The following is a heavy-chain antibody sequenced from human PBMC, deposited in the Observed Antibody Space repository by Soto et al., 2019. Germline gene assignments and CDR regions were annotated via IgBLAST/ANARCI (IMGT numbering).Heavy chain of an antibody. Sequence: QVQLVESGGGVVQPGRSLRLSCAAFGFTFSSYAMHWVRQAPGKGLEWVAVISYDGSNKYYADSVKGRFTISRDNSKNTLYLQMNSLRAEDTAVYYCARDTYDILTGYPDYWGQGTLVTVSS. CDR2: ISYDGSNK. V-gene: IGHV3-30-3*01. CDR1: GFTFSSYA. CDR3: ARDTYDILTGYPDY. J-gene: IGHJ4*02. D-gene: IGHD3-9*01.